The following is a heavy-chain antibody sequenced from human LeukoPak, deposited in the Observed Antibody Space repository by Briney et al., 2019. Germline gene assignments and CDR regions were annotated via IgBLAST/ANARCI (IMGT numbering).Heavy chain of an antibody. D-gene: IGHD2-2*01. CDR3: ARDRRSTSPYYFDY. J-gene: IGHJ4*02. V-gene: IGHV3-9*01. Sequence: SLRLSCAASGFTFDDYAMHWVRQAPGKGLGWVSGISWNSGSIGYADSVKGRFTISRDNAKNSLYLQMNSLRAEDTALYYCARDRRSTSPYYFDYWGQGTLLTVSS. CDR2: ISWNSGSI. CDR1: GFTFDDYA.